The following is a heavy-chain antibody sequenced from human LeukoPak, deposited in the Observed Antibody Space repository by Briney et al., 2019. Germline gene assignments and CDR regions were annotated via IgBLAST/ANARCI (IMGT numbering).Heavy chain of an antibody. V-gene: IGHV4-34*01. CDR1: GGSFSGYY. D-gene: IGHD6-13*01. CDR3: ARLVTRTGTGYSSSWYLNYYYYYMDV. J-gene: IGHJ6*03. CDR2: INHSGST. Sequence: KSSETLSLTCAVYGGSFSGYYWSWIRQPPGKGLEWIGEINHSGSTNYNPSLKSRVTISVDTSKNQFSLKLSSVTAADTAVYYCARLVTRTGTGYSSSWYLNYYYYYMDVWGKGTTVTISS.